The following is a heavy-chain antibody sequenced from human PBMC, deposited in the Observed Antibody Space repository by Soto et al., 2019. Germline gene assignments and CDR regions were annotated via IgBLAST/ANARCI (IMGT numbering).Heavy chain of an antibody. CDR2: ISAYNGDT. J-gene: IGHJ4*02. D-gene: IGHD3-22*01. Sequence: QIQLVQSGGEVKKPGASVKVSCKASGYTFRSYGISWVRQAPGQGLEWVGWISAYNGDTHYAPKFQDRNTLTTDTSTDTANMELRSRRLDDTAVYYCARDWTRYYDNSGLIRVYWGQGSLVTVSS. V-gene: IGHV1-18*04. CDR3: ARDWTRYYDNSGLIRVY. CDR1: GYTFRSYG.